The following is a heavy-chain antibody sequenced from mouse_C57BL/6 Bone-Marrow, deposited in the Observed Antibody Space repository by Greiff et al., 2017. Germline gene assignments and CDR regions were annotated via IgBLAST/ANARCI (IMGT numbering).Heavy chain of an antibody. Sequence: QVQLKESGPGLVQPSQSLSITCTVSGFSLTSYGVHWVRQSPGKGLEWLGVIWRGGSTDYNAAFMSRLSITKDNSKSQVFFKMNSLQADDTAIYYCAKQVFGIYYYGSSYVGGYWYFDVWGTGTTVTVSS. CDR2: IWRGGST. D-gene: IGHD1-1*01. J-gene: IGHJ1*03. CDR1: GFSLTSYG. V-gene: IGHV2-5*01. CDR3: AKQVFGIYYYGSSYVGGYWYFDV.